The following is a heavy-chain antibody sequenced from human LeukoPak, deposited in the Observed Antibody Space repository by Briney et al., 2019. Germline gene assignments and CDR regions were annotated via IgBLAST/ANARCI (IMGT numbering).Heavy chain of an antibody. D-gene: IGHD2-15*01. CDR2: IYYSGST. V-gene: IGHV4-39*01. CDR3: ARRIGYCSGGSCEPYYFDY. CDR1: GGSISSSSYY. J-gene: IGHJ4*02. Sequence: SETLSLTCTVSGGSISSSSYYWGWIRQPPRKGLEWIGSIYYSGSTYYNPSLKSRVTISVDTSKNQFSLNLSSVTAADTAVYYCARRIGYCSGGSCEPYYFDYWGQGTLVTVSS.